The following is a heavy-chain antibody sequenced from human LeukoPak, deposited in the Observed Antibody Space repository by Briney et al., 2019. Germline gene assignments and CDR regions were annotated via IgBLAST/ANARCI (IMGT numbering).Heavy chain of an antibody. V-gene: IGHV3-48*03. J-gene: IGHJ6*04. CDR3: ARDPMGSYYYYYGMDV. CDR2: ISSSGSTI. Sequence: GGSLRLSCAASGFTFISYAMSWVRQAPGKGLEWVSVISSSGSTIYYADSVKGRFTISRDNAKNSLYLQMNSLRAEDTAVYYCARDPMGSYYYYYGMDVWGKGTTVTVSS. D-gene: IGHD5-24*01. CDR1: GFTFISYA.